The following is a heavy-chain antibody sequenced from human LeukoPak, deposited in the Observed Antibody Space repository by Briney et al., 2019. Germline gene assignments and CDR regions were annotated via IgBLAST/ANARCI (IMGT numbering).Heavy chain of an antibody. CDR3: ARAPHGLWFGGGAFDY. D-gene: IGHD3-10*01. CDR2: IYSSGMT. CDR1: GFSVSANY. Sequence: TGGSGGPSCAASGFSVSANYMSWVRQAPGKGLEWVSVIYSSGMTAYADSVMGRFTISRDNSKNTLDIQMNSLSAEDTAVYYCARAPHGLWFGGGAFDYWGQGTLVTVSS. J-gene: IGHJ4*02. V-gene: IGHV3-53*01.